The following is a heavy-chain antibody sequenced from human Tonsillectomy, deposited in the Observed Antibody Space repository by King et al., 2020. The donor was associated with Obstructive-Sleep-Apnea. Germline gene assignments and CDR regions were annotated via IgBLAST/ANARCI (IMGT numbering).Heavy chain of an antibody. J-gene: IGHJ4*02. D-gene: IGHD3-22*01. CDR2: IIPVFGTA. V-gene: IGHV1-69*01. CDR3: AREDYYDSSGFYYSD. Sequence: QLVQSGAEVKKPGSSLKVSCKASGGSFSSYAISWVRQAPGQGLEWMGGIIPVFGTANYAQKFQGRVTITADESTSTAYMELSSMRSEDTAVYYCAREDYYDSSGFYYSDWGQGTLVTVSS. CDR1: GGSFSSYA.